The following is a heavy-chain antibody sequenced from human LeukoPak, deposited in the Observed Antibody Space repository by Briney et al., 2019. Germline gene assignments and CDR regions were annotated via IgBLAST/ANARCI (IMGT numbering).Heavy chain of an antibody. CDR2: INSDGQTT. V-gene: IGHV3-74*01. D-gene: IGHD1-1*01. J-gene: IGHJ4*02. CDR3: ARPGTGFVC. CDR1: GFTFSNYW. Sequence: GGSLRLSCAASGFTFSNYWMHWVRQAPGKGLVWVSRINSDGQTTSYADSVKGRFSISRDNAKNTLYLQMNSLRAEDTAVYYCARPGTGFVCWGQGTLVAVSS.